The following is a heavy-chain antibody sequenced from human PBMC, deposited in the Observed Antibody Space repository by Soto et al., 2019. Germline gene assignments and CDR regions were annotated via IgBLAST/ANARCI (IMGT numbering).Heavy chain of an antibody. CDR3: ARRKVTGNYFDY. CDR1: GDSISSSSYY. D-gene: IGHD2-21*02. Sequence: SETLSLTCTVSGDSISSSSYYWDWIRQPPGKGLEWIGRVSYSGSTYYNSSPSLKSRVTISVDTSKNQFSLKLSSVTAADTALYYCARRKVTGNYFDYWGQGTLVTVSS. CDR2: VSYSGST. J-gene: IGHJ4*02. V-gene: IGHV4-39*01.